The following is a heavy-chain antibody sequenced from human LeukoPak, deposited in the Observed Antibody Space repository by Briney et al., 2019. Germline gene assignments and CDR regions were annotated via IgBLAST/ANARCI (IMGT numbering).Heavy chain of an antibody. Sequence: PGGSLRLSCAASGFTFSSYWIHWVRQAPGRGLEWVSFIQYDGNNKYYADSVKGRFTISRDNSKGTLYLQMNGLRVEDTAIYYCAKGRAGSSPDWGQGTLVTVSS. J-gene: IGHJ4*02. D-gene: IGHD6-6*01. CDR1: GFTFSSYW. CDR2: IQYDGNNK. CDR3: AKGRAGSSPD. V-gene: IGHV3-30*02.